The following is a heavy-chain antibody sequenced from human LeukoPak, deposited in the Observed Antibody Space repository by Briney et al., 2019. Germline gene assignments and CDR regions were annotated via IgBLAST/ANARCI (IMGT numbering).Heavy chain of an antibody. CDR1: GFTFSSYA. Sequence: GGSLRLSCAASGFTFSSYAMNWVRQAPGKGLEWVSAISGSGGSTYYADSAKGRFTISRDNSKDTLYLQMNSLRAEDTAVYYCAKAPYSSSTSCYSHWYFDLWGRGTLVTVSS. D-gene: IGHD2-2*02. J-gene: IGHJ2*01. V-gene: IGHV3-23*01. CDR3: AKAPYSSSTSCYSHWYFDL. CDR2: ISGSGGST.